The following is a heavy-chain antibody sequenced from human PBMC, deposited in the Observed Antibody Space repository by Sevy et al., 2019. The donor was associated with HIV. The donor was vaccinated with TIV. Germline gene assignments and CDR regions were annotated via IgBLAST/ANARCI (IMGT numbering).Heavy chain of an antibody. J-gene: IGHJ4*02. D-gene: IGHD5-18*01. V-gene: IGHV3-74*03. CDR1: GFSFSIYW. CDR3: VREGVGGYSYGFDY. Sequence: GSLRLSCAASGFSFSIYWMHWVRQVPGKGLVWVSRINSDGSSTTYADSVKGRFTFSRDNAKNTLFLQMNSLRVEDTAVYYCVREGVGGYSYGFDYWGQGTLVTVSS. CDR2: INSDGSST.